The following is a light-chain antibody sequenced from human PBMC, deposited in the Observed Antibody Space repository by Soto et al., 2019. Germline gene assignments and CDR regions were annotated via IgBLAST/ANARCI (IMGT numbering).Light chain of an antibody. J-gene: IGKJ2*01. V-gene: IGKV3-20*01. Sequence: VLTQSPGTLSLSPGERATISCRASQSINSSYLAWYQHKPGQAPRLLFYGASSRATGIPPRFSGSASGTDFTLPISRLEPEDCGVYYCQQYGGSPPYTFGQGTRLEIK. CDR1: QSINSSY. CDR3: QQYGGSPPYT. CDR2: GAS.